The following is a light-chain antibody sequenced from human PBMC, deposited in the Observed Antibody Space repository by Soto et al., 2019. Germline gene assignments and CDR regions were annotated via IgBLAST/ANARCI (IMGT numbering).Light chain of an antibody. Sequence: IQLTQSPSSLSASVVDRVTITCRASQGISSYLAWYQQTPGKATKLMIYAASTLQSGVPSRFSGSGAGTEFTLTISSLQPEDFATYYCQQLNSYLSITFGQGTRLEIK. CDR2: AAS. CDR1: QGISSY. J-gene: IGKJ5*01. CDR3: QQLNSYLSIT. V-gene: IGKV1-9*01.